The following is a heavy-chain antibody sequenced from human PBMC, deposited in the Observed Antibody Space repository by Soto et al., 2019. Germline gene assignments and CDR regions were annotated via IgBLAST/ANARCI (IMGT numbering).Heavy chain of an antibody. Sequence: AETLSLTCTVSGCSISTYYLRWVRHPPGKGLEWIGYIYHNGSTNYIPSLKSRFTISLDRSKKQFSLPLNSVTSADTAVYYCARGLSSSGCYAVWYWGQGALVTVSS. V-gene: IGHV4-59*01. D-gene: IGHD6-19*01. J-gene: IGHJ4*02. CDR1: GCSISTYY. CDR2: IYHNGST. CDR3: ARGLSSSGCYAVWY.